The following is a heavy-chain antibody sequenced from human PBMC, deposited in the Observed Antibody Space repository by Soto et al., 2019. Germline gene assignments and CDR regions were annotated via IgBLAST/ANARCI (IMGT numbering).Heavy chain of an antibody. Sequence: QVQLQESGPGLVKPSQNLSLTCTVSGGSISSNDYYWSWIRQPPGKGLEWIGYIYYSGDNYYNPSLKSRLTISVNTSKNQFSQKLSSVTAPDTAMYYCAWYGRTFPVAGTAYWGQGTLVTVSS. J-gene: IGHJ4*02. CDR3: AWYGRTFPVAGTAY. D-gene: IGHD6-19*01. V-gene: IGHV4-30-4*01. CDR2: IYYSGDN. CDR1: GGSISSNDYY.